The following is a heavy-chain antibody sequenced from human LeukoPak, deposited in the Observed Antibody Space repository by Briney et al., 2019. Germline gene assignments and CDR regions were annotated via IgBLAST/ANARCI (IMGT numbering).Heavy chain of an antibody. CDR1: GFTFSSYA. CDR2: ITSGGDYI. Sequence: PGRSLRLSCAASGFTFSSYAMNWVRQAPGEGLEWVSSITSGGDYIYYADSVKGRFTTSRDNAKNSLSLQLNSLRVEDTAVYYCARGHYDVLAASYKWTPDYWGQGTLVTVSS. J-gene: IGHJ4*02. D-gene: IGHD3-9*01. CDR3: ARGHYDVLAASYKWTPDY. V-gene: IGHV3-21*01.